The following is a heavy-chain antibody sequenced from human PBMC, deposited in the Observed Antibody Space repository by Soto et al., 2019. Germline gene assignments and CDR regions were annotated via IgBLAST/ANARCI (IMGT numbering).Heavy chain of an antibody. J-gene: IGHJ2*01. Sequence: QPGGSLRLSCAASGFTFSSYGMHWVRQAPGKGLEWVAVIWYDGSNKYYADSVKGRFTISRDNSKNTLYLQMNSLRAEDTAVYYCARDTPLPYDYGDYETPGYFDLWGRGTLVTVSS. CDR3: ARDTPLPYDYGDYETPGYFDL. CDR2: IWYDGSNK. D-gene: IGHD4-17*01. CDR1: GFTFSSYG. V-gene: IGHV3-33*01.